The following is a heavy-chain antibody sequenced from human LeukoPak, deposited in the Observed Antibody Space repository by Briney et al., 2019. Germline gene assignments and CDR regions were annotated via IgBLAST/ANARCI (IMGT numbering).Heavy chain of an antibody. CDR3: ARLDWDYGDYTN. Sequence: SETLSLTCTVSGGSISSSSYYWGWIRQPPGRGLEWIGNIYYSGSTYYNPSLKSRVTISVDTSKNQFSLKLSSVTAADTAVYYCARLDWDYGDYTNWGQGTLVTVSS. CDR2: IYYSGST. V-gene: IGHV4-39*07. D-gene: IGHD4-17*01. J-gene: IGHJ4*02. CDR1: GGSISSSSYY.